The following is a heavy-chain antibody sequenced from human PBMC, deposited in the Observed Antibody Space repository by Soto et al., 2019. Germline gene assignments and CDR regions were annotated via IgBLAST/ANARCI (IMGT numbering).Heavy chain of an antibody. CDR1: GFTFSNYA. D-gene: IGHD6-19*01. CDR3: AKGSSWSEFEY. CDR2: MSSST. Sequence: EVQLLESGGGLVQPGGSLRLSCVVSGFTFSNYAMTWVRQAPGKGLEWVSSMSSSTYYTDSVKGRFTISRDNSKNTLYLQMNSLRAQDTARYYCAKGSSWSEFEYWGQGTLVTVSS. J-gene: IGHJ4*02. V-gene: IGHV3-23*01.